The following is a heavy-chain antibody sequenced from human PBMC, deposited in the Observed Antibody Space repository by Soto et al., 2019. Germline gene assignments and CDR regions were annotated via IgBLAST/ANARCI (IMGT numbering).Heavy chain of an antibody. Sequence: QVQVVQSGAEVKKPESSVKVSCKPSGGTFNTYTVNWVRLAPGHGLEWMGRFIPILDMANYAQKFQDRVTITADRSTSTASTELTSPPSDETAVYGSAATDCLDNSCPREFDFWGSETGVTVSS. CDR3: AATDCLDNSCPREFDF. J-gene: IGHJ4*02. CDR2: FIPILDMA. V-gene: IGHV1-69*02. CDR1: GGTFNTYT. D-gene: IGHD2-21*01.